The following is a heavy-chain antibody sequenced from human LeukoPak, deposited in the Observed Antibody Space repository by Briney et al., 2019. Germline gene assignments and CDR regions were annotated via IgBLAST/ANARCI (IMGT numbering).Heavy chain of an antibody. CDR1: GFTLSSYA. D-gene: IGHD4-17*01. J-gene: IGHJ4*02. Sequence: GGSLRLSCAASGFTLSSYAMHWVRQAPGKGLEYVSAISSNGGSTYYANSVKGRFTISRDNSKNTLYLQMGSLRAEDMAVYYCAREGPGDYTPLDYWGQGTLVTVSS. V-gene: IGHV3-64*01. CDR2: ISSNGGST. CDR3: AREGPGDYTPLDY.